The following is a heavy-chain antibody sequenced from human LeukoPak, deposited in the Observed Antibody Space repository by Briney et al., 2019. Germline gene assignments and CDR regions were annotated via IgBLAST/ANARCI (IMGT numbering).Heavy chain of an antibody. CDR2: FEPEDGEA. CDR3: ATLNIVVVPAAVTYNFDY. J-gene: IGHJ4*02. CDR1: GYTLTELS. V-gene: IGHV1-24*01. Sequence: GASVKVSCKVSGYTLTELSMHWVRQAPGKGLEWMGGFEPEDGEAIYAQKFQGRVTMTEDTSTDTAYMELSSLRSEDTAVYYCATLNIVVVPAAVTYNFDYWGQGTLVTVSS. D-gene: IGHD2-2*01.